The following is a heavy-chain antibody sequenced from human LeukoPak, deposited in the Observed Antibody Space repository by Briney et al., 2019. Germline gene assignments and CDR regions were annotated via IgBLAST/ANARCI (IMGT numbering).Heavy chain of an antibody. CDR2: ISSGGRTV. CDR1: GFTFSSYA. J-gene: IGHJ4*02. Sequence: PGGSLRLSCAASGFTFSSYAMSWVRQAPGKGLEWVSAISSGGRTVFYADSVKGRFTISRDNSKNTLYLQMNSLTVEDTAVYYCAKDRSVIPAAIPDYWGQGILVIVSS. V-gene: IGHV3-23*01. D-gene: IGHD2-2*01. CDR3: AKDRSVIPAAIPDY.